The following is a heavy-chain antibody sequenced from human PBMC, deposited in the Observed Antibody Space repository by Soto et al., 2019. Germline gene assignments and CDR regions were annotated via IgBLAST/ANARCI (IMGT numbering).Heavy chain of an antibody. D-gene: IGHD3-10*01. CDR3: AKSGSHSYFDY. CDR1: AFTFGSYA. V-gene: IGHV3-23*01. J-gene: IGHJ4*02. CDR2: ISASGGNT. Sequence: GSLRLPCAASAFTFGSYAMSWVRQAPGKGLEWVSAISASGGNTYYADSVKGRFIISRGNSKNTLYLQMNSLRVEDTAVYYCAKSGSHSYFDYWGQGTLVTVSS.